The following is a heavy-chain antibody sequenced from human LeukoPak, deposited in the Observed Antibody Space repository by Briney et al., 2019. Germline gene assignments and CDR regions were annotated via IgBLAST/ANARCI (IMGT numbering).Heavy chain of an antibody. J-gene: IGHJ4*02. CDR3: ARHRGTTPPYFDY. D-gene: IGHD3-16*01. V-gene: IGHV4-59*01. CDR2: IYYSGST. CDR1: GGSISSYY. Sequence: SETLSLTCTVSGGSISSYYWSWIRQPPGKGLEWIGYIYYSGSTNYNPSLKSRVTISVDTSKNQFSLKLSSVTAADTAVYYCARHRGTTPPYFDYWGQGTLVTVSS.